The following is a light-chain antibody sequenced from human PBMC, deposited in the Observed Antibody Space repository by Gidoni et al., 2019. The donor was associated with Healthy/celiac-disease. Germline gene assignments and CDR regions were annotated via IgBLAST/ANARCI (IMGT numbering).Light chain of an antibody. J-gene: IGLJ2*01. Sequence: SSELTQDPAVSVAVGQTVRSTCQGDSLRSYYASWYQQKPGQAPVLVIYGKNNRPSGIPDRFSGSSSGNPASLTITGAQAEYEADYYCNSRDSSGNHVVFGGGTKLTVL. CDR1: SLRSYY. CDR3: NSRDSSGNHVV. CDR2: GKN. V-gene: IGLV3-19*01.